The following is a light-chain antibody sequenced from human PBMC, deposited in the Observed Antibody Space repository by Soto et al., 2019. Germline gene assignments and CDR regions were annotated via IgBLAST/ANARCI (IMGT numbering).Light chain of an antibody. CDR1: RSYNL. CDR3: CSYAGGTTLVA. Sequence: QSALTQPASVSGSPGQSITISCTGTRSYNLVSWYQQHPGKVPKLMIYEGSKRPSGVSNRFSGSKSGNTASLTISGLQAEDEADYYSCSYAGGTTLVAFGGGTKLTVL. V-gene: IGLV2-23*01. J-gene: IGLJ2*01. CDR2: EGS.